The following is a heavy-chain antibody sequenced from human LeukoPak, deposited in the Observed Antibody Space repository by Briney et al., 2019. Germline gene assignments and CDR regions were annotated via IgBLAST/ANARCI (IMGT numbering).Heavy chain of an antibody. V-gene: IGHV1-2*02. Sequence: ASVKVSCKASGYTFTAYYIQWVRQAPGPGLEWMGLINPNSGGTNYAQKLQGRVTMTRDTSISTAYMELSKLTSDDTAVYYCARDKGTLGGDSWGPGTLVTVSS. J-gene: IGHJ4*02. CDR3: ARDKGTLGGDS. CDR1: GYTFTAYY. CDR2: INPNSGGT. D-gene: IGHD3-16*01.